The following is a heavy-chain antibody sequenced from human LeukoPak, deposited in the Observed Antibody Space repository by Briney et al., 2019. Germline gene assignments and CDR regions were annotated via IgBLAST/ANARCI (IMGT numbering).Heavy chain of an antibody. D-gene: IGHD2-2*01. CDR3: AREAVVVYFDY. J-gene: IGHJ4*02. V-gene: IGHV1-46*01. CDR1: GYTFTSYY. Sequence: GASVKVSCKASGYTFTSYYIHWVRQAPGQGLEWMGIINTSGGSTSYAQKFQGRVTMTRDTSTSTVYMELSSLRSEDTAVYYCAREAVVVYFDYWGQGTLVTVSS. CDR2: INTSGGST.